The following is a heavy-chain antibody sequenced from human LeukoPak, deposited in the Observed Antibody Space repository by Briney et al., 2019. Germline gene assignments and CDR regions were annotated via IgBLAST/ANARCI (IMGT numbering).Heavy chain of an antibody. V-gene: IGHV3-30*02. CDR1: GFTFSSYG. CDR2: IRYDGSNK. Sequence: GGSLRLSCAAAGFTFSSYGMHWVRQAPGKGLEWVAFIRYDGSNKYCADSVKGRFTISRDNSKNTLYLQMNSLRAEDTAVYYCAKVRRGGVYGDYGAFDIWGQGAMVTVSS. J-gene: IGHJ3*02. D-gene: IGHD4-17*01. CDR3: AKVRRGGVYGDYGAFDI.